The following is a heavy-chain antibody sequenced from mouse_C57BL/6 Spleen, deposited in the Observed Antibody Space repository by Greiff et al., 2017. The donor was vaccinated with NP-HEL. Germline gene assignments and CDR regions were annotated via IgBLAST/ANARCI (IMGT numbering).Heavy chain of an antibody. Sequence: EVKLMESGGGLVQPGGSLKLSCAASGFTFSDYYMYWVRQTPEKRLEWVAYISNGGGSTYYPDTVKGRFTISRDNAKNTLYLQMSRLKSEDTAMYYCARLNSIWYFDVWGTGTTVTVSS. J-gene: IGHJ1*03. CDR1: GFTFSDYY. CDR2: ISNGGGST. V-gene: IGHV5-12*01. D-gene: IGHD2-10*02. CDR3: ARLNSIWYFDV.